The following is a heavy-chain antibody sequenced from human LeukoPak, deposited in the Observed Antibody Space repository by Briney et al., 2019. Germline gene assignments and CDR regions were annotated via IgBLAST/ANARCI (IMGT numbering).Heavy chain of an antibody. Sequence: GGSLRLSCAASAFTVSSNYMSWVRQAPGKGLEWVSVIYSGGSTYYADSVRGRFTISRDNSKNTLYLQMNSLRAEDTAVYYCARDGNSGYDYFGYWGQGALVTVSS. D-gene: IGHD5-12*01. CDR1: AFTVSSNY. CDR3: ARDGNSGYDYFGY. V-gene: IGHV3-53*01. CDR2: IYSGGST. J-gene: IGHJ4*02.